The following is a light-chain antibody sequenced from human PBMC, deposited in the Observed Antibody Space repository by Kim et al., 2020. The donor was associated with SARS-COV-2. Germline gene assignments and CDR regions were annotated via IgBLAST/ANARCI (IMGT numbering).Light chain of an antibody. CDR3: LQDYSYPRT. CDR2: AAS. CDR1: HGIRHD. Sequence: AIQMTQSPSSLSASVGDRVTITCRVSHGIRHDLGWYQQKPGKAPNLLIYAASNLQSGVPSRFSGSGSDRDFTLTITSLQPEDFATYYCLQDYSYPRTFGQGTKVDIK. V-gene: IGKV1-6*01. J-gene: IGKJ1*01.